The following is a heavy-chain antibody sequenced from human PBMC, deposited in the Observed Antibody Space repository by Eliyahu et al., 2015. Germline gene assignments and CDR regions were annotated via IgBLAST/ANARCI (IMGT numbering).Heavy chain of an antibody. CDR1: GDYA. J-gene: IGHJ6*02. CDR3: TRDFGIKRPPLEWLSSYSGMDV. CDR2: IRSKAYGGTT. D-gene: IGHD3-3*01. V-gene: IGHV3-49*03. Sequence: GDYAMSWFRQAPGKGLEWVGFIRSKAYGGTTEYAASVKGRFTISRDDSKSIAYLQMNSLKTEDTAVYYCTRDFGIKRPPLEWLSSYSGMDVWGQGTTVTVSS.